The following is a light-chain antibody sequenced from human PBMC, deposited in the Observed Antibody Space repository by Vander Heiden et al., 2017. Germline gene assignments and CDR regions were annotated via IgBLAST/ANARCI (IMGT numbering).Light chain of an antibody. V-gene: IGKV2-28*01. Sequence: DIVMTQSPLSLPVTPGEPASISCRSSQSLLHSNGYNYLDWYLQKPGQSPQLLIYLGSNRASRVPDRFSGRGSGTDFTLKISRVEAEDVGVYYCRQALQTPRTFGQGTKVEIK. CDR1: QSLLHSNGYNY. CDR2: LGS. CDR3: RQALQTPRT. J-gene: IGKJ1*01.